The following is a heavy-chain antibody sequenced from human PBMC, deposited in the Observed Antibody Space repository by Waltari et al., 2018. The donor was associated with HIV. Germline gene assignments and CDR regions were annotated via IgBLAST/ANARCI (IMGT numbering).Heavy chain of an antibody. CDR3: AREKNIPEKYHGMDV. V-gene: IGHV1-3*01. J-gene: IGHJ6*02. CDR2: IKAGNGNT. CDR1: GYTFTSYS. Sequence: QVQLVQSGAEVKKPGASVKVSCKASGYTFTSYSMHWVRQAPGRRFEWMGWIKAGNGNTKYSPKRQGRVTITRDTSASTAYMELTSLRSEDTAVYYCAREKNIPEKYHGMDVWGQGTTVTVSS.